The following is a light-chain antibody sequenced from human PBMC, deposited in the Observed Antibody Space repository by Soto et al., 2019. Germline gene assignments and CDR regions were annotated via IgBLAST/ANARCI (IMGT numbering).Light chain of an antibody. CDR2: AAS. J-gene: IGKJ3*01. Sequence: DIQMTQSPSSLSASIGDRVTITCRASQGISNSLAWYQQKPGKVPKLLIYAASTLQSGVPSRFSGSGSGTDFTLTISSLQPEDVATYYCQKYNSFGPGTKVVIQ. CDR1: QGISNS. V-gene: IGKV1-27*01. CDR3: QKYNS.